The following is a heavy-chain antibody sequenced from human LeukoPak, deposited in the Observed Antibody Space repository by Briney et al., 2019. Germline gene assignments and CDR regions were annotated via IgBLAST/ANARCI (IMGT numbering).Heavy chain of an antibody. J-gene: IGHJ6*02. V-gene: IGHV1-69*13. CDR3: AGSTPLGYCSSTSCDLGNYYGMDV. CDR2: IIPIFGTA. CDR1: GGTFSSYA. Sequence: ASVTVSCKASGGTFSSYAISWVRQAPGQGLEWMGGIIPIFGTANYAQKFQGRVTITADESTSTAYMELSSLRSEDTAVYYCAGSTPLGYCSSTSCDLGNYYGMDVWGQGTTVTVSS. D-gene: IGHD2-2*01.